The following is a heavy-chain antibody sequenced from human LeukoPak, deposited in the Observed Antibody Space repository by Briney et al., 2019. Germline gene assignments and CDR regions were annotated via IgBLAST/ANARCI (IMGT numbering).Heavy chain of an antibody. CDR2: ISGSGGST. Sequence: AGGSLRLSCAASGFTFSSYAMSWVRQAPGKGLEWVSAISGSGGSTYYADSVKGRFTISRDNSKNTLYLQMNSLRAEDTAVYYCARESAWIQLWLRSPQVSKGHDYWGQGTLVTVSS. CDR1: GFTFSSYA. J-gene: IGHJ4*02. V-gene: IGHV3-23*01. CDR3: ARESAWIQLWLRSPQVSKGHDY. D-gene: IGHD5-18*01.